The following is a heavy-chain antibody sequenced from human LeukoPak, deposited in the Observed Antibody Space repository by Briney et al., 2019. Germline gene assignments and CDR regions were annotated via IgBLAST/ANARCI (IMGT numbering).Heavy chain of an antibody. CDR3: ATVTKPFGTTVTYYFDY. Sequence: GASVKVSCKVSGYTLTELSMHWVRQAPGKGLEWMGGFDPEDGETIYAQKFQGRVTMTEHTSTDTAYMELSSLRSEDTAVYYCATVTKPFGTTVTYYFDYWGQGTLVTVSS. D-gene: IGHD4-17*01. CDR1: GYTLTELS. V-gene: IGHV1-24*01. CDR2: FDPEDGET. J-gene: IGHJ4*02.